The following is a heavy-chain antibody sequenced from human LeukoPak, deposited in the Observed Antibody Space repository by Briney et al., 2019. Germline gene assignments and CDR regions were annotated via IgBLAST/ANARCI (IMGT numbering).Heavy chain of an antibody. J-gene: IGHJ4*02. CDR2: ISSSTSYM. CDR1: GFTFSTYS. V-gene: IGHV3-21*01. CDR3: ARALNTYYGDLRIY. D-gene: IGHD4-17*01. Sequence: GRSLRLSCAASGFTFSTYSMNWVRQAPGKGLEWASTISSSTSYMYYADSVKGRFTISRDNAKNSLYLQMNSLRAEDTAVYYCARALNTYYGDLRIYWGQGTLVTVSS.